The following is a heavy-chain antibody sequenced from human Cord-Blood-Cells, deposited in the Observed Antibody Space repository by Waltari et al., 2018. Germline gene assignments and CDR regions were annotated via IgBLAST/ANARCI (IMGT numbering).Heavy chain of an antibody. D-gene: IGHD3-3*01. J-gene: IGHJ4*02. CDR3: ARVDDYDFWSGYYYFDY. CDR2: ISPIFGTA. Sequence: QVQLVQSGAAVKKPGSSVKVSCKASGGTFSSHAISWVRQGPGQGLEWMGGISPIFGTANYAQKFQGRVTITADESTSTAYMGLSSLRSEDTAVYYCARVDDYDFWSGYYYFDYWGQGTLVTVSS. CDR1: GGTFSSHA. V-gene: IGHV1-69*01.